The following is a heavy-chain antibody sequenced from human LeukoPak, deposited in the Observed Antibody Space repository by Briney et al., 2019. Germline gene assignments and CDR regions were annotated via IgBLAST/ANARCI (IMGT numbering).Heavy chain of an antibody. D-gene: IGHD3-3*01. J-gene: IGHJ4*02. V-gene: IGHV4-59*01. CDR2: VHNIEDT. CDR1: RGSISGYY. CDR3: VRSLYDGKIIDS. Sequence: PSETLSLTCTVSRGSISGYYWAWIRQSPGKGLEWIGYVHNIEDTNYNPSLKSRIAISVDTSKNQFSLKVNSATAADTAVYYCVRSLYDGKIIDSWGQGTLVTVSS.